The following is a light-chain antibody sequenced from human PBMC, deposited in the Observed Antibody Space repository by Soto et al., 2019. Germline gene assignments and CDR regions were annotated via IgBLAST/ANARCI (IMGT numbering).Light chain of an antibody. V-gene: IGKV1-39*01. CDR2: VAS. J-gene: IGKJ4*01. CDR3: QQTYHSPLS. Sequence: EIQLTQSPTSLAASLGDSVTITCRVSQGITTYLNWYHQRPGMAPKLLIYVASNLVVGVPSRFSGRGSGTDFTLTIDNLQPEDFGTSYCQQTYHSPLSFRGGTKV. CDR1: QGITTY.